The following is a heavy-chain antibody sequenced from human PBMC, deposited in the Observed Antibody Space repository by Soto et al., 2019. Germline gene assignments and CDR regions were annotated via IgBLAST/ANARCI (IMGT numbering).Heavy chain of an antibody. Sequence: ASVKVSCKASGYTFTSYGISWVRQAPGQGLEWMGWISAYNGNTNYAQKLQGRVTMTTDTSTSTAYMELRSLRSDDTAVYYCARDSRGYCSGGSCQFDYWGQGTLVTVSS. CDR3: ARDSRGYCSGGSCQFDY. V-gene: IGHV1-18*01. CDR1: GYTFTSYG. CDR2: ISAYNGNT. J-gene: IGHJ4*02. D-gene: IGHD2-15*01.